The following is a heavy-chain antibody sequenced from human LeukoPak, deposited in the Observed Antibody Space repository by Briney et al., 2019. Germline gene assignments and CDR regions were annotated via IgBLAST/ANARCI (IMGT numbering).Heavy chain of an antibody. J-gene: IGHJ6*03. CDR2: IYYSGST. CDR1: GGSISSGSYY. V-gene: IGHV4-61*01. CDR3: ARSVEGYCSGGSCYSYYYYMDV. Sequence: SQTLSLTCTVSGGSISSGSYYWSWVRQPPGKGLEWIGYIYYSGSTNYNPSLKSRVTISVDTSKNQFSLKLSSVTAADTAVYYCARSVEGYCSGGSCYSYYYYMDVWGKGTTVTVSS. D-gene: IGHD2-15*01.